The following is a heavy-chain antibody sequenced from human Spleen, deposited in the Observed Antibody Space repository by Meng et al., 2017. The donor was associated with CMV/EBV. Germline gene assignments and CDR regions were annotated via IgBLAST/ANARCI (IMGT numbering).Heavy chain of an antibody. CDR2: ISSYNGNT. J-gene: IGHJ4*02. CDR3: ARDYVIRGVYSGY. CDR1: GYTFSSFG. Sequence: ASVKFSCKASGYTFSSFGFSWVRQAPGQGPEWMGWISSYNGNTNYAQKFQGRVTLTTDTYTSTAYMELRSLTSDDTAVYYCARDYVIRGVYSGYWGQGTLVTVSS. V-gene: IGHV1-18*01. D-gene: IGHD2-8*01.